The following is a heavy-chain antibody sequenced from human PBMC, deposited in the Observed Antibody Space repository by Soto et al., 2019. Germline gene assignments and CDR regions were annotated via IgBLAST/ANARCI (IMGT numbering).Heavy chain of an antibody. CDR1: GGSISSYY. CDR3: ARETRSGHFDY. J-gene: IGHJ4*02. V-gene: IGHV4-59*01. CDR2: IYYSGST. D-gene: IGHD2-15*01. Sequence: SETLSLTCTVSGGSISSYYWSWIRQPPGKGLEWIGYIYYSGSTNYNPSLKSRVTISVDTSKNQFSLKLSSVTAADTAVYYCARETRSGHFDYWGQGTLVTVSS.